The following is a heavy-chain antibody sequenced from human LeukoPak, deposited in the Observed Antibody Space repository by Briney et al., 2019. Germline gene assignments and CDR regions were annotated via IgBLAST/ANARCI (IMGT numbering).Heavy chain of an antibody. CDR1: GFTFSSYA. Sequence: GGPLRLSCAASGFTFSSYAMSWVRQAPGKGLEWVSAISGSGGSTYYADSVKGRFTISRDNSKNTLYLQMNSLRAEDTAVYYCAKVRWLRDLSENWFDPWGQGTLVTVSS. J-gene: IGHJ5*02. CDR2: ISGSGGST. V-gene: IGHV3-23*01. D-gene: IGHD5-12*01. CDR3: AKVRWLRDLSENWFDP.